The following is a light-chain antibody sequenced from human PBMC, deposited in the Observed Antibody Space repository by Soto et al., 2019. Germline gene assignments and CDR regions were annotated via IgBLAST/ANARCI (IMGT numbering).Light chain of an antibody. CDR2: DVS. V-gene: IGLV2-11*01. Sequence: QSALTQPRSVSGSPGQSVTISCTGTSSDVGSYNYVSWYQQHPGKAPKLIIYDVSNRPSGVPDPFFGSKTGNTASLTISGLQPDHEAEYYCCSYAGSYTFVFGTGTKVTVL. CDR1: SSDVGSYNY. J-gene: IGLJ1*01. CDR3: CSYAGSYTFV.